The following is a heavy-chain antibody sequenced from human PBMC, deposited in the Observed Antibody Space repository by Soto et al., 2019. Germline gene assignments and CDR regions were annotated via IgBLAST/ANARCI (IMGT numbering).Heavy chain of an antibody. CDR1: GYTFTGYY. CDR2: INPNSGGT. Sequence: QVQLVQSGAEVKKPGASVKVSCKASGYTFTGYYMHWVRQAPGQGLEWMGWINPNSGGTNYAQKFQDWVTMTRDTSISTAYMELCRLRSDATAVYYCARGLTTATTISVGYFQHWGHGTLVTVSS. J-gene: IGHJ1*01. D-gene: IGHD4-17*01. CDR3: ARGLTTATTISVGYFQH. V-gene: IGHV1-2*04.